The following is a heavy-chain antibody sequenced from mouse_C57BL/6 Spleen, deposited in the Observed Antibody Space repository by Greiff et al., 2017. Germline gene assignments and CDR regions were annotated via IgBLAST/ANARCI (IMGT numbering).Heavy chain of an antibody. CDR2: IWSGGST. CDR3: ARSMITRGYYYAMDY. V-gene: IGHV2-2*01. Sequence: VKLMESGPGLVQPSQSLSITCTVSGFSLTSYGVHWVRQSPGKGLEWLGVIWSGGSTDYNAAFISRLSISKDNSKSQVFFKMNSLQADDTAIYYCARSMITRGYYYAMDYWGQGTSVTVSS. CDR1: GFSLTSYG. J-gene: IGHJ4*01. D-gene: IGHD2-4*01.